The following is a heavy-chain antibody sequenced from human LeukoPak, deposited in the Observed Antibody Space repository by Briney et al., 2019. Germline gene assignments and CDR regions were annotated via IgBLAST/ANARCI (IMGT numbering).Heavy chain of an antibody. V-gene: IGHV4-39*07. CDR1: GGSISSSSYY. CDR2: IYYSGST. D-gene: IGHD4-11*01. J-gene: IGHJ6*03. CDR3: ARDHGPTVATSPFYSYYMDV. Sequence: SETLSLTCTVSGGSISSSSYYWGWLRQPPGKGLEWIGSIYYSGSTYYNPSLKSRVTISVDTSKNQFSLKLNSVTAADTAVYYCARDHGPTVATSPFYSYYMDVWGKGTTVTVSS.